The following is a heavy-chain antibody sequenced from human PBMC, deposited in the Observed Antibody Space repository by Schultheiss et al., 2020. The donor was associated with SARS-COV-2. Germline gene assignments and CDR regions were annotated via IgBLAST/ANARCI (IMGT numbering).Heavy chain of an antibody. CDR2: IKQDGSEK. V-gene: IGHV3-7*01. J-gene: IGHJ4*02. CDR1: GFTFSSYG. CDR3: SRGFDY. Sequence: GESLKISCAASGFTFSSYGMHWVRQAPGKGLEWVGNIKQDGSEKYYVDSVKGRFTISRDNAKNSLYLQINSLRSEDTAVYYCSRGFDYWGQGTLVTVSS.